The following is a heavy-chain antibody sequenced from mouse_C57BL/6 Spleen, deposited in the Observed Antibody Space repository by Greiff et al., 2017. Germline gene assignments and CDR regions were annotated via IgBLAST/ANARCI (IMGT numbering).Heavy chain of an antibody. J-gene: IGHJ4*01. CDR1: GFTFSSYA. CDR2: ISDGGSYT. V-gene: IGHV5-4*03. D-gene: IGHD4-1*01. Sequence: EVMLVESGGGLVKPGGSLKLSCAASGFTFSSYAMSWVRQTPEKRLEWVATISDGGSYTYYPDNVKGRFTISRDNAKNNLYLQMSQLKSEDTAMYYCARAGVYAMDYWGQGTSVTVSS. CDR3: ARAGVYAMDY.